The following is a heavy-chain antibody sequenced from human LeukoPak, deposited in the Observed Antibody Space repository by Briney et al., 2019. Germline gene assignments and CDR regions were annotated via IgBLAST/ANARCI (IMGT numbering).Heavy chain of an antibody. Sequence: GGSLRLSCAASGFTFSSYAMGWVRQFPGKGLEWVSAISGGGGSTYYADSVKGRFTISRNNSKNTLHLQMNSLRADDTAVYYCAKGPLIEVAGTTWDYWGQGALVTVSS. J-gene: IGHJ4*02. D-gene: IGHD6-19*01. CDR1: GFTFSSYA. V-gene: IGHV3-23*01. CDR2: ISGGGGST. CDR3: AKGPLIEVAGTTWDY.